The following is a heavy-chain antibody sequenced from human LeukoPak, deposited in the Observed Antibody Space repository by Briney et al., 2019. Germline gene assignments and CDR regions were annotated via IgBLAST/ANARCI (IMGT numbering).Heavy chain of an antibody. CDR3: AREYYYDSSAYYRYFDY. D-gene: IGHD3-22*01. Sequence: PSETLSLTSTVYAGSTISHYWSCIRQPPGKGLEWIGYIYYSGSTNFNPSLKSRVTLSIDTSKNQFPLNLSSVTAADTAVYYCAREYYYDSSAYYRYFDYWGQGALVTVSS. CDR1: AGSTISHY. CDR2: IYYSGST. V-gene: IGHV4-59*11. J-gene: IGHJ4*02.